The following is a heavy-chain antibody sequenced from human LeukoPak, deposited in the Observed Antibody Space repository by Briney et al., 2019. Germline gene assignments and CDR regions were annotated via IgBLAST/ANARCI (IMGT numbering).Heavy chain of an antibody. CDR3: ARGLDTAMLNY. V-gene: IGHV4-30-4*08. CDR2: IYYSGST. J-gene: IGHJ4*02. Sequence: SETLSLTCTVSGGSISSGDYYWTWIRQPPGKGLEWIGYIYYSGSTSYNPSLKSRVTISVDTSKNQFSLRLSSVTAPDTAVYYCARGLDTAMLNYWGQGTLVTVSS. CDR1: GGSISSGDYY. D-gene: IGHD5-18*01.